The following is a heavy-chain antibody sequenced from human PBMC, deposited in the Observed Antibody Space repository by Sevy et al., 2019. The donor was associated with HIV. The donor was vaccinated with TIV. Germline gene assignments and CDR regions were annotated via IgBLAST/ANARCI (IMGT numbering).Heavy chain of an antibody. CDR1: GFTFSSYS. D-gene: IGHD6-13*01. V-gene: IGHV3-21*01. CDR2: ISSSSSYI. J-gene: IGHJ4*02. CDR3: ARGWAAAEGADY. Sequence: GGSLRLSCAASGFTFSSYSMNWVRQAPGKGLEWISSISSSSSYIYYADSVKGRFTISRDNAKNSQYLQMNSLRAEDTAVYYCARGWAAAEGADYWGQGTLVTVSS.